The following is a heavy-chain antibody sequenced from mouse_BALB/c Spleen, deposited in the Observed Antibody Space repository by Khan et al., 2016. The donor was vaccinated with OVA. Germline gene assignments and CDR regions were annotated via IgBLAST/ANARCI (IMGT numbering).Heavy chain of an antibody. CDR1: GYTFRNYW. CDR2: INPSSGHT. CDR3: ARDRIDY. J-gene: IGHJ2*01. Sequence: QIQLVQSGAALAKPVASVKMSCKASGYTFRNYWIHWVKQRPGQGLEWIGYINPSSGHTYYNQTFNDKATLTTDKSSSTAYLQLSSLTSEDSAVYYCARDRIDYWGQGTTLTVSS. V-gene: IGHV1-7*01.